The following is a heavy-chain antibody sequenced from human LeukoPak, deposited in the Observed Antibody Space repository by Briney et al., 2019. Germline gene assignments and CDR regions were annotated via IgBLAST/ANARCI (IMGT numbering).Heavy chain of an antibody. D-gene: IGHD1-26*01. CDR3: VYGGSYYVA. CDR2: ISSSGSTI. J-gene: IGHJ5*02. CDR1: GFTFSSYE. V-gene: IGHV3-48*03. Sequence: GGSLRLSCAASGFTFSSYEMNWVRQAPGKGLEWVSYISSSGSTIYYADSVKGRFTISRDNAKNSLYLQMNSLRAEDTAVYFCVYGGSYYVAWGQGTLVTVSS.